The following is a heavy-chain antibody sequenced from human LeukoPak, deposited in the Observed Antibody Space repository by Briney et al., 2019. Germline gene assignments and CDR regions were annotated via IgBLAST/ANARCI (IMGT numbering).Heavy chain of an antibody. J-gene: IGHJ4*02. CDR3: ARRGCSSTSCYAFDY. V-gene: IGHV4-34*01. CDR2: INHSGST. Sequence: PSETLSLTCAVYGGSFSGYYWSWIRQPPGKGLEWIGEINHSGSTNYNTSLKSRVTISVDTSKNQFSLKLSSVTAADTAVYYCARRGCSSTSCYAFDYWGQGTLVTVSS. D-gene: IGHD2-2*01. CDR1: GGSFSGYY.